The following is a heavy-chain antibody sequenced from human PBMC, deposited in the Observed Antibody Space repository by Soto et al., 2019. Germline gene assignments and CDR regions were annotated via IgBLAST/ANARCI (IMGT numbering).Heavy chain of an antibody. CDR2: VNSDGSIT. D-gene: IGHD5-18*01. V-gene: IGHV3-74*01. Sequence: EVQLVESGGGLVQPGGSLRLSCAASGFDFTNSWMHWVRQAPGKGLVWVSHVNSDGSITTYADSVKGRFTISRDNAKNTVYLQMNSLRVEETAVYYCTRDQRYSAAVWGQGTVVTVSS. J-gene: IGHJ4*02. CDR3: TRDQRYSAAV. CDR1: GFDFTNSW.